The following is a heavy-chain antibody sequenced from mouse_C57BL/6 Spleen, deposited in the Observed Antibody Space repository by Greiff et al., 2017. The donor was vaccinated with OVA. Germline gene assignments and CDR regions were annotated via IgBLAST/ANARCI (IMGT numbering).Heavy chain of an antibody. CDR2: ILPNSGST. D-gene: IGHD1-1*01. J-gene: IGHJ1*03. CDR1: GYTFTRYW. Sequence: QVQLQQPGAELVKPGASVKLSCKASGYTFTRYWMPWVKQRPGQGLEWIGMILPNSGSTNYNEKFKSKATLTVDKSSSTAYMQLSSLTSEDSAVYYCARDGSTLWYGEVWGTGTTGTVSS. V-gene: IGHV1-64*01. CDR3: ARDGSTLWYGEV.